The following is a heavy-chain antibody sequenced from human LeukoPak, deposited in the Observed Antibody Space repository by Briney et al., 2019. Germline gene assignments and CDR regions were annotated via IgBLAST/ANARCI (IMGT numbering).Heavy chain of an antibody. CDR2: IYYSGST. Sequence: PSETLSLTCTVSGGSISRSDYYWGWIRQPPGKGLEWIGSIYYSGSTYDNPSLKSRVTISVDTSKNQFSLKLSSVTAADTAVYYCARSYSSPRGPFDYWGQGTLVTVSS. CDR1: GGSISRSDYY. V-gene: IGHV4-39*07. CDR3: ARSYSSPRGPFDY. J-gene: IGHJ4*02. D-gene: IGHD6-13*01.